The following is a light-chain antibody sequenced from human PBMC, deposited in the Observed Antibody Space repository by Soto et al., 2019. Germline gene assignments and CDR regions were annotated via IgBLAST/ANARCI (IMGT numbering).Light chain of an antibody. J-gene: IGKJ5*01. Sequence: IQLTQSPSSLSASLGDRVTITCRAGQGISSYLAWYQQKPGKAPKLLIYAASTLQSGVPSRFTGSGSGTDFTLTVNDLQPEDFATYYCQQSYSSPTTFGQGTRLEI. CDR2: AAS. CDR3: QQSYSSPTT. CDR1: QGISSY. V-gene: IGKV1-39*01.